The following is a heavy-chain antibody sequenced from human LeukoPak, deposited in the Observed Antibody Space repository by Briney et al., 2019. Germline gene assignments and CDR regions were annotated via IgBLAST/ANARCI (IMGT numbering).Heavy chain of an antibody. CDR1: GFTFSSYA. CDR2: ISYDGSNK. D-gene: IGHD1-1*01. Sequence: GGSLRLSCAASGFTFSSYAMHWVRQAPGKGLEWVAVISYDGSNKYYADSVKGRFTISRDNSKNTLYLQMNSLRAEDTAVYYCARELNGATALDYWGQGTLVTVSS. J-gene: IGHJ4*02. V-gene: IGHV3-30*04. CDR3: ARELNGATALDY.